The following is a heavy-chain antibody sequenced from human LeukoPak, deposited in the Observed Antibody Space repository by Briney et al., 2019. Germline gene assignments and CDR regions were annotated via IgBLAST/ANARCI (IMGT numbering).Heavy chain of an antibody. CDR2: ISSSSSYT. CDR3: ARDHSITGTIDY. CDR1: GFTFSSFS. J-gene: IGHJ4*02. D-gene: IGHD1-7*01. V-gene: IGHV3-21*05. Sequence: GGSLRLSCAASGFTFSSFSMNWVRQAPGKGLEWVSYISSSSSYTNYADSVKGRFTISRDNAKNSLYLQMNSLRAEDTAVYYCARDHSITGTIDYWGQGTLVTVSS.